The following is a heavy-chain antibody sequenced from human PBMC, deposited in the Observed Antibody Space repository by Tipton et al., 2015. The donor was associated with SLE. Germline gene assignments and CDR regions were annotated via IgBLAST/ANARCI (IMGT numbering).Heavy chain of an antibody. V-gene: IGHV4-4*07. Sequence: TLSLTCTVFGGSISSYYWSWIRQPAGKGLEWIGPLHSSGSTSYNPSLKSRVSISVDMSKNQVSLKLSSVTAADTAVYYCARRPWGDYYMDYWGQGTLVTVSS. CDR2: LHSSGST. D-gene: IGHD3-16*01. CDR1: GGSISSYY. J-gene: IGHJ4*02. CDR3: ARRPWGDYYMDY.